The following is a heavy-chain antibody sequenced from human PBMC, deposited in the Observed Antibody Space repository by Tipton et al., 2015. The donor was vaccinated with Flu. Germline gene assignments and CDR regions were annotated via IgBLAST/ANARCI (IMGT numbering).Heavy chain of an antibody. J-gene: IGHJ6*02. CDR2: IYTSGST. CDR1: GGSISSGSYY. V-gene: IGHV4-61*02. CDR3: ARDDGDYGLGSYHYYYGMDV. D-gene: IGHD3-10*01. Sequence: TLSLTCTVSGGSISSGSYYWSRIRQPAGKGLEWIGRIYTSGSTNYNPSLKSRVTISVDTSKNQFSLKLSSVTAADTAVYYCARDDGDYGLGSYHYYYGMDVWGQGTTVTVSS.